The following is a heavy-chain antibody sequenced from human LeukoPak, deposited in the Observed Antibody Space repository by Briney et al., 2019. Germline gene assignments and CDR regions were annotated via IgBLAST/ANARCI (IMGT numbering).Heavy chain of an antibody. CDR1: GFTFSSYA. D-gene: IGHD2-2*01. J-gene: IGHJ4*02. V-gene: IGHV3-23*01. Sequence: GGSLRLSCAASGFTFSSYAMSWVRQAPGKGLEWVSAISGSGGSTYYADSVKGRFTISRDNSKNTLYLQMNSLRAEDTAVYYCAKDSAIVVVPASYFDYWGQGTLVTVSS. CDR3: AKDSAIVVVPASYFDY. CDR2: ISGSGGST.